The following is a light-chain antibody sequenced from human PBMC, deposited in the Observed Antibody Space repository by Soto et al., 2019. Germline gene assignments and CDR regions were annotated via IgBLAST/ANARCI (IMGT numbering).Light chain of an antibody. J-gene: IGKJ3*01. CDR3: QQSYSSLIT. V-gene: IGKV1-39*01. CDR2: VAS. Sequence: DIQMTQSPSSLSASVGDRVTITCRASQNINKRLNWYQQKPGKAPNLLIYVASSLQSGVPSRFSGSGAGTDFTLTISSLQPEDFATYYCQQSYSSLITFGPGTKVDMK. CDR1: QNINKR.